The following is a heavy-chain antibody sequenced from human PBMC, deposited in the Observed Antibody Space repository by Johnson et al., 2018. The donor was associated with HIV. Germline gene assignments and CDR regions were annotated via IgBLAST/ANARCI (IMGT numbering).Heavy chain of an antibody. V-gene: IGHV3-30*03. CDR3: ARASSGYYSDAFDI. Sequence: QVQLVESGGGVVQPGRSLRLSCATSGFTFSNFGMHWVRQAPGKGLEWVAVISYDGSNKYYADSVKGRFTISRDNSKNTLYLQMNSLRAEDTAVYYCARASSGYYSDAFDIWGQGTMVTVSS. J-gene: IGHJ3*02. CDR1: GFTFSNFG. D-gene: IGHD3-22*01. CDR2: ISYDGSNK.